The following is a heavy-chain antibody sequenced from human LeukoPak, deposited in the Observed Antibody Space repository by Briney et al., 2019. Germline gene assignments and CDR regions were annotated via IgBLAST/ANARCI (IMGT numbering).Heavy chain of an antibody. CDR2: INAGNGNT. CDR1: GYTLTDYD. Sequence: ASVKVSCKASGYTLTDYDIHWVRQAPGQRLEWMGWINAGNGNTKYSQEFQGRVTIIRDTSAKTAYMELSSLRSEDMAVYYCARNRGFCSGGSCTLAAFDIWGQGTMVAVSS. D-gene: IGHD2-15*01. J-gene: IGHJ3*02. CDR3: ARNRGFCSGGSCTLAAFDI. V-gene: IGHV1-3*03.